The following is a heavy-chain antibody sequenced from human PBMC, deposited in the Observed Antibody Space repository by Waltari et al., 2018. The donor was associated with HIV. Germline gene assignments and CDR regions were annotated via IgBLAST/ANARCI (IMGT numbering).Heavy chain of an antibody. J-gene: IGHJ5*02. CDR2: LYHSGDT. D-gene: IGHD3-9*01. V-gene: IGHV4-38-2*01. CDR1: GYSISSGYY. CDR3: ARAVLRYFDNWFDP. Sequence: QVQLQESGPGLVKPSETLSLTCAVSGYSISSGYYWGWIRQRPGKGLEWIGSLYHSGDTYYNPSLKSRTSISLETAKNHFSLKLSSVTAADTAVYFCARAVLRYFDNWFDPWGQGTLVTVS.